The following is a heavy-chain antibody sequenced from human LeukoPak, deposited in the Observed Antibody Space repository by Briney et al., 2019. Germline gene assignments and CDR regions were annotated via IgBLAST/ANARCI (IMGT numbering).Heavy chain of an antibody. Sequence: SETLSLTCAVYGGSFSGYYWSWIRQPPGKGLEWIGEINHSGSTNYNPSLKSRVTISVDTSKNQFSLKLSSVTAADTAVYYCARDLRLKGYCSGGSCDNWFDPWGQGTLVTVSS. V-gene: IGHV4-34*01. CDR2: INHSGST. CDR1: GGSFSGYY. D-gene: IGHD2-15*01. J-gene: IGHJ5*02. CDR3: ARDLRLKGYCSGGSCDNWFDP.